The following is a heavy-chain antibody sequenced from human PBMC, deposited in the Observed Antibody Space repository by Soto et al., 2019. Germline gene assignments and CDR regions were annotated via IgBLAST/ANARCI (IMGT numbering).Heavy chain of an antibody. Sequence: GEALKISCKGSGYSFTSYWIGWVRQMPGKGLEWMGIIYPGDSDTRYSPSFQGQVTISADKSISTAYLQWSSLKASDTAMYYYATTSAAGKYYYGTDVWGQGTTVTVSS. CDR3: ATTSAAGKYYYGTDV. V-gene: IGHV5-51*01. D-gene: IGHD6-13*01. CDR2: IYPGDSDT. J-gene: IGHJ6*02. CDR1: GYSFTSYW.